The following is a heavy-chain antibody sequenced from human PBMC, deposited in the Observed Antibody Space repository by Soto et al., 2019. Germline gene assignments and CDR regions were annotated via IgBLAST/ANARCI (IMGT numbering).Heavy chain of an antibody. D-gene: IGHD3-3*01. CDR2: ISGSGGSI. V-gene: IGHV3-11*01. Sequence: QVQLVESGGGLVKPGGSLRLSCSASGFTFSDYYMSWGRQAPGKGLEWVSYISGSGGSIYYADSVKGRFTISRDNAKSSLYLQMNSLRAEDTAVYYCARDRDFTARYWGQGTLVTVSS. CDR1: GFTFSDYY. J-gene: IGHJ4*02. CDR3: ARDRDFTARY.